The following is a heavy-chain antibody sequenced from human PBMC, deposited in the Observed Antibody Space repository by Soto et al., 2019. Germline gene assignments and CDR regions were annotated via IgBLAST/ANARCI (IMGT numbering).Heavy chain of an antibody. J-gene: IGHJ6*02. CDR1: GFTFSSYS. Sequence: PGGSLRLSCAASGFTFSSYSMNWVRQAPGKGLEWVSYISSSSSTIYYADSVKGRFTISRDNAKNSLYLQMNSLRDEDTAVYYCARDAYDILTGYYSYYYYGMDVWGQGTTVTVSS. CDR3: ARDAYDILTGYYSYYYYGMDV. V-gene: IGHV3-48*02. D-gene: IGHD3-9*01. CDR2: ISSSSSTI.